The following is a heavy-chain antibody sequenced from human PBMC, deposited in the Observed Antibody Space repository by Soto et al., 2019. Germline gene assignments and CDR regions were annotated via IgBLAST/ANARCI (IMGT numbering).Heavy chain of an antibody. D-gene: IGHD1-1*01. J-gene: IGHJ3*02. Sequence: ASVKVSCQASGYTYTSYGISWVRQAPGQGLEWMGWISAYNGNTNYAQKLQGRVTMTTDTSTSTAYMELRSLRSDDTAVYYCARVATGTTWADNDAFDIWGKGTMVTVSS. CDR3: ARVATGTTWADNDAFDI. CDR2: ISAYNGNT. CDR1: GYTYTSYG. V-gene: IGHV1-18*01.